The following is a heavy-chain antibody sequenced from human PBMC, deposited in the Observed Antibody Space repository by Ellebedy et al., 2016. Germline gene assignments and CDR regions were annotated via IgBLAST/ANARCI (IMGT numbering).Heavy chain of an antibody. Sequence: SETLSLTCTVSGGSISSGDYYWSWIRQPPGKGLEWIGHIYYSGSTYHNPSLKSRVTISVDTSKNQFSLKLSSVTAADTAVYYCARESAGVGYSYGHFDYWGQGTLVTVSS. CDR1: GGSISSGDYY. D-gene: IGHD5-18*01. J-gene: IGHJ4*02. CDR3: ARESAGVGYSYGHFDY. V-gene: IGHV4-30-4*01. CDR2: IYYSGST.